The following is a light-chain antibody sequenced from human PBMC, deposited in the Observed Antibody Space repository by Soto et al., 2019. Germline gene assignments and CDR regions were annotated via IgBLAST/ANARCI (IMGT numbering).Light chain of an antibody. J-gene: IGLJ1*01. CDR2: DVS. Sequence: LTQPRSVSGSPGQSVTISCTGTSSDVGGYNYVSWYQQHPGKAPKLMIYDVSKRPSGVPDRFSGSKSGNTASLTISGLQAEDEADYCGCSYAGSYTYVFGTGTKVNVL. CDR1: SSDVGGYNY. V-gene: IGLV2-11*01. CDR3: CSYAGSYTYV.